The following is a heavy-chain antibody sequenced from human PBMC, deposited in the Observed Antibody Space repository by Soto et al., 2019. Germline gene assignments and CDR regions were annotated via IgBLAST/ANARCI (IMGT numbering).Heavy chain of an antibody. CDR2: INPNCGST. J-gene: IGHJ3*02. Sequence: QVQLVQSGAEVKKPGASVKVSCKASGYTFINYYMHWVRQAPGEGLEWMGIINPNCGSTAYAQQFHGRGTLTRDTSTNTVNMELASLRAEDTAVYYCAREKWLVRRNDPFDIWGQGTMVTVSS. V-gene: IGHV1-46*01. D-gene: IGHD6-19*01. CDR1: GYTFINYY. CDR3: AREKWLVRRNDPFDI.